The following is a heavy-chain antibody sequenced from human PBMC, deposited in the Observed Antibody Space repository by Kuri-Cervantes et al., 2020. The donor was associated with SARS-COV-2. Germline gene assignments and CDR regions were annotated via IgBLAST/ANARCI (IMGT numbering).Heavy chain of an antibody. CDR3: AKTTRKTFCSSTSCYVFDY. Sequence: GGSLRLSCAASGFTFSSYAMSWVRQAPGKGLEWVSAISGSGGSTYYADSVKGRFTISRDNSNKTLYMQMNRLRAEDTAVYYCAKTTRKTFCSSTSCYVFDYWGQGTLVTVSS. CDR1: GFTFSSYA. J-gene: IGHJ4*02. CDR2: ISGSGGST. D-gene: IGHD2-2*01. V-gene: IGHV3-23*01.